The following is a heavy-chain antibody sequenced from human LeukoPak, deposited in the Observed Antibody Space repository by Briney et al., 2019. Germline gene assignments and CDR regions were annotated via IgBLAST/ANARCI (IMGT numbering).Heavy chain of an antibody. D-gene: IGHD3-3*01. J-gene: IGHJ4*02. CDR3: VRDRFFISGACSPDY. CDR2: IKQDGSEK. Sequence: GGSLRLSCAASGMTFSTYRMSWARQAPGKGLEWVANIKQDGSEKDYVDSVKGRFTISRDNAKNSLSLQLNSLRAEDTPIYYCVRDRFFISGACSPDYWGQGTLVTVSS. V-gene: IGHV3-7*01. CDR1: GMTFSTYR.